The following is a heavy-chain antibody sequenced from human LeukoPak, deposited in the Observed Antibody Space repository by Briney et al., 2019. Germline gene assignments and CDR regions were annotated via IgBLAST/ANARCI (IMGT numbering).Heavy chain of an antibody. CDR2: INPNSGGT. V-gene: IGHV1-2*06. CDR3: AREGAYYYDSSGYLAP. D-gene: IGHD3-22*01. CDR1: GYTFTGYY. J-gene: IGHJ5*02. Sequence: ASVKVSCKVSGYTFTGYYMHWVRQAPGQGLEWMGRINPNSGGTNYPQKFQGRVNMTRDTSISTAYMELSGLRSDDTAVYYCAREGAYYYDSSGYLAPWGQGTLVAVSS.